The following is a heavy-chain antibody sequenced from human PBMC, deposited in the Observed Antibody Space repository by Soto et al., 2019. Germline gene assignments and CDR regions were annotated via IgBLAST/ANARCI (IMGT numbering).Heavy chain of an antibody. CDR3: ARVNDYYDSSGYYVNSMDV. V-gene: IGHV3-7*05. CDR2: IKQDGSEK. Sequence: EVQLVESGGGLVQPGGSLRLSVAASGLTFSSNWMSWVRQAPGKGLEWVANIKQDGSEKYYVDSVKGRFTISRDNAKNSLYLQMNSLRAEDTAVYYCARVNDYYDSSGYYVNSMDVWGQGTTVTVSS. CDR1: GLTFSSNW. D-gene: IGHD3-22*01. J-gene: IGHJ6*02.